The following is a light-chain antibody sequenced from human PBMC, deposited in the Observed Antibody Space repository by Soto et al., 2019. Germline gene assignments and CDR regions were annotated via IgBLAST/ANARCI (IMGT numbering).Light chain of an antibody. CDR2: KAS. J-gene: IGKJ4*01. CDR1: QTISSW. CDR3: QQLNSYRLT. Sequence: DIQMTQSPSTLSGSVGDRVTITCRASQTISSWLAWYQQKPGKAPKLLIYKASTLKSGVPSRFSGSGSGTEFTLTISSLQPDDFATYYCQQLNSYRLTFGGGTKVDI. V-gene: IGKV1-5*03.